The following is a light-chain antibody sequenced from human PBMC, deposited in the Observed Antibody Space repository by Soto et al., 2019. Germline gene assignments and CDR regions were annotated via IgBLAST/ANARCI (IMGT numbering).Light chain of an antibody. CDR1: SSDVGTYNY. V-gene: IGLV2-14*01. CDR3: SSYTSSSTSVV. J-gene: IGLJ2*01. Sequence: QSALTQPASVSGSPGQSITISCTGTSSDVGTYNYVSWYQQHPGKAPKLMIYDVSNRPSGVSDRFSGSKSGTTASLTISGLQAEDEADYYCSSYTSSSTSVVFGGGTKLTVL. CDR2: DVS.